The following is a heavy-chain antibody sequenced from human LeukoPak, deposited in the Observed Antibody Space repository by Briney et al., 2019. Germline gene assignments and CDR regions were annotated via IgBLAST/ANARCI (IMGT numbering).Heavy chain of an antibody. Sequence: SETLSLTCTVSGGSISSYYWSWIRQPPGKGLEWIGYIYYSGSTNYNPSLKSRVTISVDTSKSQFSLKLSSVTAADTAVYYCARVKLGYCSSTSCYRYYYYMDVWGKGTTVTVSS. J-gene: IGHJ6*03. CDR2: IYYSGST. CDR1: GGSISSYY. V-gene: IGHV4-59*01. CDR3: ARVKLGYCSSTSCYRYYYYMDV. D-gene: IGHD2-2*02.